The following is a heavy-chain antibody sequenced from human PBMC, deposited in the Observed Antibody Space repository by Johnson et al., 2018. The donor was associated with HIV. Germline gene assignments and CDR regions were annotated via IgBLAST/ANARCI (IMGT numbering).Heavy chain of an antibody. CDR1: GFTFSSYA. Sequence: QLVESGGGVVQPGRSLRLSCAASGFTFSSYAMHWVRQAPGKGLEWVAVISYDGSNKYYADSVKGRFTISRDNSKNTLYLQMNSLTAEDTAVYYCAKDFRGYYGSGTNAFDIWGQGTMVTVSS. CDR3: AKDFRGYYGSGTNAFDI. D-gene: IGHD3-10*01. CDR2: ISYDGSNK. J-gene: IGHJ3*02. V-gene: IGHV3-30-3*01.